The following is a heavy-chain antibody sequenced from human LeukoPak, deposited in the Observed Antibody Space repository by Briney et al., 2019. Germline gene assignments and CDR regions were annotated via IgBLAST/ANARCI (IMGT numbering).Heavy chain of an antibody. CDR1: GFTFSSYA. D-gene: IGHD5-12*01. CDR2: ISSNGGST. CDR3: ARSIGSRYYYYYYMDV. V-gene: IGHV3-64*01. J-gene: IGHJ6*03. Sequence: GGSLRLSCAAAGFTFSSYAMHWVRQAPGKGLEYVSAISSNGGSTYYANSVKGRFTISRDNSKNTLYLQMGSLRAEDMAVYYCARSIGSRYYYYYYMDVWGKGTTVTVSS.